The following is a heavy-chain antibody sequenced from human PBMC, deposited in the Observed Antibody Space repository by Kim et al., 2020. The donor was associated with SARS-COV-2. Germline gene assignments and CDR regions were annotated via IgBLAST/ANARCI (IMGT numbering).Heavy chain of an antibody. D-gene: IGHD2-21*01. Sequence: ASVKVSCKASGYTFTSYDINWVRQATGQGLEWMGWMNPNSGNTGYAQKLQGRVTMTRNTSISTAYMELSSLRSEDTAVYYCARGHLESIVVVIAPRTYYYYMDVWGKGTAVTVSS. CDR3: ARGHLESIVVVIAPRTYYYYMDV. V-gene: IGHV1-8*01. J-gene: IGHJ6*03. CDR2: MNPNSGNT. CDR1: GYTFTSYD.